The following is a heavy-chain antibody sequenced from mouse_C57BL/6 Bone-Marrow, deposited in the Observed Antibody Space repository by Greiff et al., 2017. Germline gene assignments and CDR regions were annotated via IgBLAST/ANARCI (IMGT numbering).Heavy chain of an antibody. V-gene: IGHV1-81*01. D-gene: IGHD2-5*01. CDR1: GYTFTSYG. J-gene: IGHJ1*03. Sequence: QVQLQQSGAELARPGASVKLSCKASGYTFTSYGISWVKQRTGQGLEWIGEIYPRSGNTNYNEKFKGKATLTADKSSSTAYMELRSLTSEDSAVYVCALYRNLSRWYFDVWGTGTTVTVSS. CDR3: ALYRNLSRWYFDV. CDR2: IYPRSGNT.